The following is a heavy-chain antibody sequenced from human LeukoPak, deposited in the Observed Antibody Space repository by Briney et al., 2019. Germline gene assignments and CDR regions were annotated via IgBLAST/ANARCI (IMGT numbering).Heavy chain of an antibody. V-gene: IGHV1-46*01. CDR2: INPSGGST. J-gene: IGHJ6*03. CDR3: ARETIVVVPAAILLPAYYYMDV. Sequence: ASVKVSYKASGYTFTSYYMHWVRQAPGQGLEWMGIINPSGGSTSYAQKFQGRVTITADKSTSTAYMELSSLRSEDTAVYYCARETIVVVPAAILLPAYYYMDVWGKGTTVTVSS. D-gene: IGHD2-2*02. CDR1: GYTFTSYY.